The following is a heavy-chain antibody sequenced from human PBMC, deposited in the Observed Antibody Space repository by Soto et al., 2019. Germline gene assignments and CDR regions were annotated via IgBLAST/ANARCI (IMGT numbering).Heavy chain of an antibody. Sequence: EVQLLEAGGGVVQPGGSLKLSCVVSGFNFSIYAMSWVRQAPGKGLEWVSNINWSGEKIDYLDSVEGRFTISRDNSKKTLFLQLNSLRAEDTAIYYCAAIHKRYEYYFDFWGQGTLVTVSS. CDR3: AAIHKRYEYYFDF. V-gene: IGHV3-23*01. D-gene: IGHD2-15*01. J-gene: IGHJ4*02. CDR2: INWSGEKI. CDR1: GFNFSIYA.